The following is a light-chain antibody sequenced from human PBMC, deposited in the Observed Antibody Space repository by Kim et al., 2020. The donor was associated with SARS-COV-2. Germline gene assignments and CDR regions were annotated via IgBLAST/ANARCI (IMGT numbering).Light chain of an antibody. Sequence: DIQMTQPPSTPSASIGDRVTITCRASQRISRWLAWYQQKPGKAPKLLIYDVSSLESGVPSRFSGSGSGTEFILTITSLQSDDFATFYCQQYNNYSSSTIGQGTKVDIK. CDR3: QQYNNYSSST. V-gene: IGKV1-5*01. CDR1: QRISRW. CDR2: DVS. J-gene: IGKJ1*01.